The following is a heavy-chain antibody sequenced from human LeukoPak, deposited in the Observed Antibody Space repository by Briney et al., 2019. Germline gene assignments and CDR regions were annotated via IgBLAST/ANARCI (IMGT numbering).Heavy chain of an antibody. V-gene: IGHV3-23*01. CDR2: ISGSGGST. CDR3: AKMRYYYDSSGYSYFDY. J-gene: IGHJ4*02. D-gene: IGHD3-22*01. CDR1: GFTFSSYA. Sequence: GGSLRLSCAASGFTFSSYAMSWVRQAPGKGLEWVSAISGSGGSTYYADSVKGRFTISRDNSKNTLYLQMNSLRAEDTAVYYCAKMRYYYDSSGYSYFDYWGQGTLVTVSS.